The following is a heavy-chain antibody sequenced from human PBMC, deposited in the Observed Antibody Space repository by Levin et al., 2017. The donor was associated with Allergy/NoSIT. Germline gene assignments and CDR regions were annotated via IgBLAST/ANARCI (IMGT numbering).Heavy chain of an antibody. CDR1: GFSVSSHW. Sequence: GESLKISCAVSGFSVSSHWMSWVRQAPGKGLEWVANMKDDGSEKYYVDSVKGRFTISRDNAKNSLYLQMNNLRAEDTAVYYCAREKNWARDFWGQGTLVTVSS. V-gene: IGHV3-7*04. D-gene: IGHD2/OR15-2a*01. J-gene: IGHJ4*02. CDR3: AREKNWARDF. CDR2: MKDDGSEK.